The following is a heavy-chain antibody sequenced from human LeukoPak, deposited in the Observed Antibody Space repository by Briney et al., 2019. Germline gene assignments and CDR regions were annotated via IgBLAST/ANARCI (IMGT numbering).Heavy chain of an antibody. CDR3: SRQYEF. Sequence: SETLSLTCTASGASIISCNYFWGRVRQPPGKRLEWIGSWHHSGITDYNPSLKSRVTIVADTSKNQFSLKLASVAAADSAVYFCSRQYEFWGQGTLVTVSS. D-gene: IGHD3-10*01. J-gene: IGHJ4*02. CDR1: GASIISCNYF. V-gene: IGHV4-39*01. CDR2: WHHSGIT.